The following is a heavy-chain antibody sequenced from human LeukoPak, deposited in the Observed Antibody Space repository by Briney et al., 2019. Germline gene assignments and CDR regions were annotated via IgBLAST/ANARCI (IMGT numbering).Heavy chain of an antibody. CDR1: GGSISSHY. D-gene: IGHD3-16*02. CDR2: IYYSGST. J-gene: IGHJ6*02. CDR3: ARDADRYGMDV. V-gene: IGHV4-59*11. Sequence: SETLSLTCTVSGGSISSHYWSWIRQPPGKGLEWIGYIYYSGSTNYNPSLKSRVTISADTSKNQFSLKLSSVIAADTAVYYCARDADRYGMDVWGQGTTVTVSS.